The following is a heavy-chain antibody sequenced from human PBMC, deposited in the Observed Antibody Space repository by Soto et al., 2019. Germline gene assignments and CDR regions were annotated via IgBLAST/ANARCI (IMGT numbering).Heavy chain of an antibody. D-gene: IGHD1-26*01. CDR3: ARDRSYTTDY. Sequence: PGGALRLSCAASGFTFSNSCMHWVRQAPGKGLVWVSYINSDGSTTTYADSVKGRFTISRDNAKNTVYLQITSLTAEDTAVYYCARDRSYTTDYWGQGTLVTVSS. CDR2: INSDGSTT. V-gene: IGHV3-74*01. CDR1: GFTFSNSC. J-gene: IGHJ4*02.